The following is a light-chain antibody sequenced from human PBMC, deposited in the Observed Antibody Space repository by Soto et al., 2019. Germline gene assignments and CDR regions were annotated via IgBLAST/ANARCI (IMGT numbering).Light chain of an antibody. J-gene: IGLJ1*01. CDR1: SSDVGGSNF. CDR2: DVA. CDR3: VSYASSNTYV. Sequence: QSVLTQPASVSDSPGQSITISGTGTSSDVGGSNFVSWYQQHPGKPPKLIIYDVANRPAGVSNRFSGSKSGSTASLIISRLQTEDEADYYCVSYASSNTYVFGTGTNLTVL. V-gene: IGLV2-14*03.